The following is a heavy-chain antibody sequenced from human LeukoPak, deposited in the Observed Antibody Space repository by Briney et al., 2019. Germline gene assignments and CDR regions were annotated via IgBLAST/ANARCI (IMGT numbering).Heavy chain of an antibody. CDR3: ARALSQYGSGSYSI. CDR2: IKQDGSEK. J-gene: IGHJ4*02. V-gene: IGHV3-7*04. CDR1: GFTFSSYW. Sequence: GGSLRLSCAASGFTFSSYWMSWVRQAPGKGLEWVANIKQDGSEKYYVDSVKGRFTVSRDNAKNSLYLQMNSLRAEDTAVYYCARALSQYGSGSYSIWGQGTLVTVSS. D-gene: IGHD3-10*01.